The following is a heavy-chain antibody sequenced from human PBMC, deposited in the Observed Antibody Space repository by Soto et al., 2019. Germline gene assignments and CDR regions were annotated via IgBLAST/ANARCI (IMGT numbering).Heavy chain of an antibody. D-gene: IGHD2-2*02. V-gene: IGHV3-74*01. Sequence: GGSLRLAWPAAGFTFGSYWMHWVRQAPGKGRGWVSRINSGGSRTRYADSVKGRFTISRDNARNTLYLQMNSLRAGDTAVYYCASNSPDQLPYHYMDVWGKGTTVTVSS. CDR1: GFTFGSYW. CDR3: ASNSPDQLPYHYMDV. J-gene: IGHJ6*03. CDR2: INSGGSRT.